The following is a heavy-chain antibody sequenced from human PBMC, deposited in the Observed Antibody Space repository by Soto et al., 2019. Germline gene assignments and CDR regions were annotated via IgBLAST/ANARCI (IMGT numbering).Heavy chain of an antibody. Sequence: GASVKVSCKASGRSFSSDGVSWVRQAPGQGLEWMGGIIPVFGNTKYVQRFQGRLTITADKSTSTVYMEMSSLSSEDTAVYFCARGQYYSSGSDATSYFYLGIDVWGQGTTVTV. J-gene: IGHJ6*02. CDR2: IIPVFGNT. CDR3: ARGQYYSSGSDATSYFYLGIDV. V-gene: IGHV1-69*06. CDR1: GRSFSSDG. D-gene: IGHD3-10*01.